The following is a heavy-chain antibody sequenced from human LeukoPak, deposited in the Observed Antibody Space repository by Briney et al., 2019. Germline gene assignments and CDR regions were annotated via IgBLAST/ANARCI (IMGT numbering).Heavy chain of an antibody. CDR2: IYTSGST. D-gene: IGHD5-18*01. V-gene: IGHV4-61*02. CDR1: GGSISSGSYY. CDR3: AREKHTADF. J-gene: IGHJ4*02. Sequence: SQTLSLTCTVSGGSISSGSYYWSWIRQPAGKGLEWIGRIYTSGSTNYNPSLKSRVTISVDTSKNQFSLKLSSVTAADTAVYYCAREKHTADFWGQGTLVTVSS.